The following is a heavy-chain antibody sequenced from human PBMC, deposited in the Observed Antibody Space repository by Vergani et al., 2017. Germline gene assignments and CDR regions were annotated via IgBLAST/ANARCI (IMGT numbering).Heavy chain of an antibody. V-gene: IGHV4-30-4*01. CDR2: IYYSGST. CDR3: AREHLNYYYYYGMDV. Sequence: QVQLQESGPGLVKPSQTLSLTCTVSGGSISSGDYYWSWIRQPPGKGLEWIGYIYYSGSTYYNPSLRSRVTISVDTSKNQFSLKLSAVTAADTAVYYCAREHLNYYYYYGMDVWGQGTTVTVSS. J-gene: IGHJ6*02. CDR1: GGSISSGDYY.